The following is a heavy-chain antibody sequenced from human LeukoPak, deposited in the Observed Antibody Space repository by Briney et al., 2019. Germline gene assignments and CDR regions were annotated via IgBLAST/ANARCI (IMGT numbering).Heavy chain of an antibody. CDR2: ISAYNGNT. V-gene: IGHV1-18*01. CDR1: GGTFSSYA. CDR3: ARGEAHDRDAFDI. J-gene: IGHJ3*02. Sequence: VASVKVSCKASGGTFSSYAISWVRQAPGQGLEWMGWISAYNGNTNYAQKLQGRVTMTTDTSTSTAYMELRSLRSDDTAVYYCARGEAHDRDAFDIWGQGTMVTVSS.